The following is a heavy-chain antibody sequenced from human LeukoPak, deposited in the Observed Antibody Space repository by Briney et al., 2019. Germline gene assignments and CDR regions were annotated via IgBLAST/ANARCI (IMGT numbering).Heavy chain of an antibody. CDR1: GLTFSKYA. D-gene: IGHD6-19*01. CDR2: IDASGAST. V-gene: IGHV3-23*01. J-gene: IGHJ4*01. CDR3: AKDLEAVAGTIVNDY. Sequence: GGSLTLPCAVSGLTFSKYAMNWVRQGPGKGLEWVSGIDASGASTYYADSVKGRFTISRDNSKNRLYLQVKSLRADDTGVYFCAKDLEAVAGTIVNDYWGQGTLVTVSS.